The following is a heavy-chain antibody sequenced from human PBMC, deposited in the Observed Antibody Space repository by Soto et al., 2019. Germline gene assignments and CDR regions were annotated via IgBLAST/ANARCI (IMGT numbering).Heavy chain of an antibody. V-gene: IGHV1-69*05. CDR3: ARDLSLDYGDYRAFDI. D-gene: IGHD4-17*01. Sequence: QVQLVQSGAEVKKPGSSVKVSCKASGGTFSSYAISWVRQAPGQGLEWMGGIIPIFGTANYAQKFQGRVTITTDESTSTAYMELSSLRSEDTAVYYCARDLSLDYGDYRAFDIWGQGTMVTVSS. CDR1: GGTFSSYA. CDR2: IIPIFGTA. J-gene: IGHJ3*02.